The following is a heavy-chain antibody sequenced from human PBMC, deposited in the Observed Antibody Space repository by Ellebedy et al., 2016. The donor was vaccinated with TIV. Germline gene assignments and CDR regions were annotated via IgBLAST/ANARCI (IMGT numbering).Heavy chain of an antibody. D-gene: IGHD4-17*01. CDR2: ISSSSSYI. CDR1: GFTFSSYS. J-gene: IGHJ4*02. Sequence: GGSLRLSXAASGFTFSSYSMNWVRQAPGKGLEWVSSISSSSSYIYYADSVKGRFTISRDNAKNSLYLQMNSLRAEDTAVYYCARDLDYGEHEEGLDYWGQGTLVTVSS. V-gene: IGHV3-21*01. CDR3: ARDLDYGEHEEGLDY.